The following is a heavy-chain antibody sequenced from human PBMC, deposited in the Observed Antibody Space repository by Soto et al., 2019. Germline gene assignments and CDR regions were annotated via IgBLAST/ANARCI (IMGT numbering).Heavy chain of an antibody. CDR3: ARDRIAAAGTNMAAYGMDV. D-gene: IGHD6-13*01. V-gene: IGHV3-53*01. Sequence: EVQLVESGGGLIQPGGSLRLSCAASGFTVSSNYMSWVRQAPGKGLEWVSVIYSGGSTYYADSVKGRFTISRDNSKNTLYLQMNSLRAEDTAVYYCARDRIAAAGTNMAAYGMDVWGQGTTVTVSS. CDR2: IYSGGST. J-gene: IGHJ6*02. CDR1: GFTVSSNY.